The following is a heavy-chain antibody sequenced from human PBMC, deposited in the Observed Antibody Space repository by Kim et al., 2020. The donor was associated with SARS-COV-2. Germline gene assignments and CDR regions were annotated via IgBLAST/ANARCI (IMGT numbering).Heavy chain of an antibody. Sequence: SVKGRFTNSRDKSKSTLYIQMNSLRAEDTAVYYCAKDLHSSSAYDYGMDVWGQGTTVTVSS. CDR3: AKDLHSSSAYDYGMDV. D-gene: IGHD3-10*01. V-gene: IGHV3-23*01. J-gene: IGHJ6*02.